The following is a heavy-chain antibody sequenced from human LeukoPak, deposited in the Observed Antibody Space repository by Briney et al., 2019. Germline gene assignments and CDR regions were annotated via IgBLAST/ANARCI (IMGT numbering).Heavy chain of an antibody. CDR2: ISGNGRDT. Sequence: GGSLRLSCAASGFTFSSYGMHWVRQAPGKGLEWVSAISGNGRDTYYTDSVKGRFTISRDNSKSTLYLQMHSLRAEDTAIYYCARAAAVCSSTSCYGHYWGQGTLVTVSS. V-gene: IGHV3-23*01. D-gene: IGHD2-2*01. CDR3: ARAAAVCSSTSCYGHY. J-gene: IGHJ4*02. CDR1: GFTFSSYG.